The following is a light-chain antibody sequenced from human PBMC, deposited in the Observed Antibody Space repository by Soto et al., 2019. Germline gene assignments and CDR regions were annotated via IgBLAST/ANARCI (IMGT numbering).Light chain of an antibody. Sequence: EIVMTQSPATLSVSPGGRATLSCRASQSISGTLAWYQQKGGQAPRLLIYGASTRATGIPARFSGSGSGTDFTLTISRLEPEDFAVYYCQQYGSSPPITFGQGTRLEIK. J-gene: IGKJ5*01. CDR1: QSISGT. CDR2: GAS. CDR3: QQYGSSPPIT. V-gene: IGKV3-15*01.